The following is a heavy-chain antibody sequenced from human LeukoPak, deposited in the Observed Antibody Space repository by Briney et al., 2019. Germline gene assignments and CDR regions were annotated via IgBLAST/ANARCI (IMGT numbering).Heavy chain of an antibody. D-gene: IGHD6-19*01. CDR3: ARRPYSSGWYFDY. V-gene: IGHV4-38-2*01. CDR2: IYHSGST. J-gene: IGHJ4*02. Sequence: PSETLSLTCAVSGYSISSGYYWGWIRQPPGKGLEWIGSIYHSGSTYYNPSLKNRVTISVDTSKHQFSLKLSSVTAADTAVYYCARRPYSSGWYFDYWGQGTLVTVSS. CDR1: GYSISSGYY.